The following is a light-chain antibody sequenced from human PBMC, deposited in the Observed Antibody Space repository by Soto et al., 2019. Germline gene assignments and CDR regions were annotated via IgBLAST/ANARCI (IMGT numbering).Light chain of an antibody. Sequence: DTVLTQTPLSSPVTLGQPASISCRSSQSLVYSDGNTYLSWLQQRPGQPPRLLIYQVSNRFSGVPDRFSSSGAGTDFTMTISRVEADDVGVYFCVQLAHLPRTFGQGTKVEI. V-gene: IGKV2-24*01. CDR1: QSLVYSDGNTY. J-gene: IGKJ1*01. CDR3: VQLAHLPRT. CDR2: QVS.